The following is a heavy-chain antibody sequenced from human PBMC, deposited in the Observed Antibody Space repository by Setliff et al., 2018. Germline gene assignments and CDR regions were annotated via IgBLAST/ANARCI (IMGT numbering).Heavy chain of an antibody. Sequence: QPGGSLRLSCVASGFNFRSYEMNWVRQAPGKGLEWVAYITKSGTDRYYADSVEGRFTVSRDNARGSLFLAMNNLRVEDTAVYYCVRDYKWGFDYWGQGARVTVSS. D-gene: IGHD1-1*01. J-gene: IGHJ4*02. V-gene: IGHV3-48*03. CDR3: VRDYKWGFDY. CDR1: GFNFRSYE. CDR2: ITKSGTDR.